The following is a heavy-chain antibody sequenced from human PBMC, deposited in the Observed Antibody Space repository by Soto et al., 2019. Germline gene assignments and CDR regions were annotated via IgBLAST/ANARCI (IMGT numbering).Heavy chain of an antibody. J-gene: IGHJ4*02. CDR1: GFTFSTYW. Sequence: VQLVQSGGDLVQPGGSLRLSCVASGFTFSTYWMTWVRQAPGMGLEWVAGIKEDGSEEVYVDSVKGRFSISRDHAKTSLYLQLNSLRAEDTAVYYCATAISSPFSNFDYWGQGSLVTVSS. D-gene: IGHD2-2*01. CDR3: ATAISSPFSNFDY. V-gene: IGHV3-7*01. CDR2: IKEDGSEE.